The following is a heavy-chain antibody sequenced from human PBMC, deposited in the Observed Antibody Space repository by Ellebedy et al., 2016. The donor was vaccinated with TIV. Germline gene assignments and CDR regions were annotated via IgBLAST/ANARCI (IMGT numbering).Heavy chain of an antibody. D-gene: IGHD1-26*01. V-gene: IGHV3-53*01. CDR2: IYSGGST. J-gene: IGHJ4*02. Sequence: GESLKISCAASGFTVSSNYMSWVRQAPGKGLEWVSVIYSGGSTYYADSVKGRFTISRDNSKNTLYLQMNSLRAEDTAVYYCASGSYYIDLIDYWGQGTLVTVSS. CDR1: GFTVSSNY. CDR3: ASGSYYIDLIDY.